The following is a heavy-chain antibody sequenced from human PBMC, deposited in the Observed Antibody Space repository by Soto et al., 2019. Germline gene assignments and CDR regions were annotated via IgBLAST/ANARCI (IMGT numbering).Heavy chain of an antibody. CDR3: ARRASR. V-gene: IGHV3-48*03. J-gene: IGHJ3*01. D-gene: IGHD1-26*01. CDR1: GFTFSSYE. CDR2: IHPSGQPI. Sequence: EVQLVESGGGLIQPGGSLRLSCAASGFTFSSYEMYWVRQAPGKGLEWVSYIHPSGQPIFYADSVKGRFTISRDNAKNALYLQMSSLRAEGSSVYYCARRASRWSEGTMVTVSS.